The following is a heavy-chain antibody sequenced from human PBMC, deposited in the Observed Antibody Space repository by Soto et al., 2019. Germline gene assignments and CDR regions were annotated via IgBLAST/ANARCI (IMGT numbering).Heavy chain of an antibody. CDR2: IYYSGST. CDR1: GGSISSSSYY. V-gene: IGHV4-39*01. Sequence: PSETLSLTCTVSGGSISSSSYYWVWIRQPPGKGLEWIGSIYYSGSTYYNPSLKGRVTISVDTSKNQFSLKLSSVTAADTAVYYCARQVTSSSGYYYGMDVWGQGTTVTVSS. CDR3: ARQVTSSSGYYYGMDV. D-gene: IGHD6-6*01. J-gene: IGHJ6*02.